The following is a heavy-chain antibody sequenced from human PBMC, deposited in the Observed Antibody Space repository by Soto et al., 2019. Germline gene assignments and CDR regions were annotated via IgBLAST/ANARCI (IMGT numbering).Heavy chain of an antibody. CDR1: GFTFSSYG. V-gene: IGHV3-33*01. D-gene: IGHD3-22*01. CDR3: ARRDSSGYYDWFDP. CDR2: IWYDGSNK. J-gene: IGHJ5*02. Sequence: PGGSLRLSCAASGFTFSSYGMHWVRQAPGKGLEWVAVIWYDGSNKYYADSVKGRFTISRDNSKNTLYLQMNSLRAEDTAVYYCARRDSSGYYDWFDPWGQGTLVTVSS.